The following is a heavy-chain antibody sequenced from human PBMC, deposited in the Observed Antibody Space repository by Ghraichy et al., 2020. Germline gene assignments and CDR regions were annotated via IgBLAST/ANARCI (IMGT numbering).Heavy chain of an antibody. CDR2: IYYSGST. CDR3: ARDRGYCSGGSCYQWFDP. Sequence: SETLSLTCTVSGDSVSSYYWSWIRQPPGKGLEWIGYIYYSGSTNYNPSLKSRVTISVDTSKNQFSLKLNSVTTADTAVYYCARDRGYCSGGSCYQWFDPWGQGTLVTVSS. D-gene: IGHD2-15*01. V-gene: IGHV4-59*02. CDR1: GDSVSSYY. J-gene: IGHJ5*02.